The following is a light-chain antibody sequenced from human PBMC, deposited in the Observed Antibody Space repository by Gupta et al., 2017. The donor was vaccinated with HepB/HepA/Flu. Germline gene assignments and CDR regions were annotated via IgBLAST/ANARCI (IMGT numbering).Light chain of an antibody. CDR2: GAS. J-gene: IGKJ1*01. CDR3: QHNRRPRL. CDR1: QSLTSSY. Sequence: VLSPSPGTLSLSPGDRATLSCRGSQSLTSSYVAWYQQRPGQAPRLLIYGASHRATGIPDRFSGSGSGTEFTLTISRLAPDYVAVYYWQHNRRPRLFGHGTKVEIK. V-gene: IGKV3-20*01.